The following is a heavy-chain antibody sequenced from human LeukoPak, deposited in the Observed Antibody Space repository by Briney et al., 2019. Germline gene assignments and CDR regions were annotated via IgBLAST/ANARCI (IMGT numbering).Heavy chain of an antibody. CDR1: GFTFSSYA. D-gene: IGHD6-19*01. CDR3: AKSRNQWLVRQYFDY. J-gene: IGHJ4*02. Sequence: GGSLRLSCAASGFTFSSYAMSWVRQAPGKGLEWVSAISGSGGSTYYADSVKGRFTISRDNSKNTLYLQMNSLRAEDTAVYYCAKSRNQWLVRQYFDYWGQGTLVTVSS. V-gene: IGHV3-23*01. CDR2: ISGSGGST.